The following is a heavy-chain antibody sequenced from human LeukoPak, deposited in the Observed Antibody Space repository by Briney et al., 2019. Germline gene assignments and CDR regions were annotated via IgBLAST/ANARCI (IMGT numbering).Heavy chain of an antibody. CDR3: ARVPYCSGGSCPQGHAFDI. CDR2: INHSGST. J-gene: IGHJ3*02. CDR1: GGSFSGYY. D-gene: IGHD2-15*01. V-gene: IGHV4-34*01. Sequence: PSETLSLTCAVYGGSFSGYYWSWIRQPPGKGLEWIGAINHSGSTNYNPSLKSRVTISVDTSKNQFSLKLSSVTAADTAVYYCARVPYCSGGSCPQGHAFDIWGQGTMVTVSS.